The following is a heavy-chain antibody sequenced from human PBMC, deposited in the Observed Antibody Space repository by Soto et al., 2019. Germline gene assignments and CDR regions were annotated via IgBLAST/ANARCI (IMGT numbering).Heavy chain of an antibody. D-gene: IGHD1-1*01. CDR1: GGTFSSYA. V-gene: IGHV1-69*01. CDR3: ARPSKEEQLERTTRRGYYYYGMDV. CDR2: IIPIFGTA. Sequence: QVQLVQSGAEVKKPGSSVKVSCKASGGTFSSYAISWVRQAPGQGLEWMGGIIPIFGTANYAQKFQGRVTITADESTSTAYMELSSLRSEDTAVYYCARPSKEEQLERTTRRGYYYYGMDVWGQGTTVTVSS. J-gene: IGHJ6*02.